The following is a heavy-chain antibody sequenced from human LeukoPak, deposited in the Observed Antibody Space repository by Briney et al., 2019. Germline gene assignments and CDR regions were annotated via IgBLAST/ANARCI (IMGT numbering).Heavy chain of an antibody. CDR3: ARHSDYYGSGSYLTNHFDL. CDR1: GGSISSGGYY. V-gene: IGHV4-30-2*03. Sequence: SETLSLTCTVSGGSISSGGYYWSWIRQPPGKGLEWIGYIYYSGSTYYNPSLKSRVTISVDTSKNQFSLKLSSVTAADTAVYYCARHSDYYGSGSYLTNHFDLWGRGTLVTVSS. J-gene: IGHJ2*01. CDR2: IYYSGST. D-gene: IGHD3-10*01.